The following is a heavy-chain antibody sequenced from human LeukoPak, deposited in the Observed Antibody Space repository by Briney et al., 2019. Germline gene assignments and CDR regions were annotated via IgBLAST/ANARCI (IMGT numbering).Heavy chain of an antibody. D-gene: IGHD2-15*01. CDR1: GFTFSTYN. J-gene: IGHJ5*02. CDR3: ASRGSLPYNWFDP. CDR2: ISSSTSYI. Sequence: GGSLRLSCAASGFTFSTYNMNWVRQAPGKGLEWVSTISSSTSYIYYADSVKGRFTISRDNAKNSVYLQMNSLRAEDTAVYYCASRGSLPYNWFDPWGQGTLVTVSS. V-gene: IGHV3-21*04.